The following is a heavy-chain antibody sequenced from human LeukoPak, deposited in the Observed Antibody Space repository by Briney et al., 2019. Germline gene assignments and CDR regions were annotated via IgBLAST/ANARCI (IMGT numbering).Heavy chain of an antibody. V-gene: IGHV4-4*07. Sequence: PSETLSLTCTVSGGSISSYYWSWIRQPAGKGLEWIGRVYTSGSTNYNPSLKSRVTMSVDTSKNQFSLKLSSVTAADTAVYYCARASYSTNPTADDAFDIWGQGTMVTVSS. CDR2: VYTSGST. J-gene: IGHJ3*02. D-gene: IGHD5/OR15-5a*01. CDR1: GGSISSYY. CDR3: ARASYSTNPTADDAFDI.